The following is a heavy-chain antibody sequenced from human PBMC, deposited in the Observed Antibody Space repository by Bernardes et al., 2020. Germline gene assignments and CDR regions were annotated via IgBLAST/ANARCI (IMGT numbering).Heavy chain of an antibody. CDR3: ARSIHPGYCSSGGCYSNFDY. CDR1: GVSISTYY. J-gene: IGHJ4*02. CDR2: LSDSGST. Sequence: WVSLRLTCTVSGVSISTYYWTWIRQPPEKGLAWIGFLSDSGSTRYNPSLKSRVTISADTSKNQFSLKLNSVTAADTAVYYCARSIHPGYCSSGGCYSNFDYWSQGALVTGSS. V-gene: IGHV4-59*01. D-gene: IGHD2-15*01.